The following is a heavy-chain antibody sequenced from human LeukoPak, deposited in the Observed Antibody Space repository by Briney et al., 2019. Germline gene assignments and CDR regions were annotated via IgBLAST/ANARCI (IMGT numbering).Heavy chain of an antibody. CDR1: GFTVSSNY. CDR3: ARSSYYFWIGHPHPFDY. CDR2: IYSGGST. J-gene: IGHJ4*02. V-gene: IGHV3-53*01. Sequence: GGSLRLSCAASGFTVSSNYMSWVRQAPGKGLEWVSVIYSGGSTYYADSVKGRFTISRDNSKNTLYLQMNSLRAEDTAVYYCARSSYYFWIGHPHPFDYWGQGTLVTVSS. D-gene: IGHD3-3*01.